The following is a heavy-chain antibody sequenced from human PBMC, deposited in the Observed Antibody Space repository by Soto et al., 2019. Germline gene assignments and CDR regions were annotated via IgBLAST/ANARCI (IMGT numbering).Heavy chain of an antibody. J-gene: IGHJ3*02. CDR2: IIPIFGTA. CDR3: AREGFAAAGSFPTDDAFDI. D-gene: IGHD6-13*01. Sequence: QVQLVQSGAEVKKPGSSVKVSCKASGGTFSSYALSWVRQAPGQGLEWMGGIIPIFGTANYAQKFQGRVTITAEESTSTAYMELSSLRSEDTAVYYCAREGFAAAGSFPTDDAFDIWGQGTMVTGSS. CDR1: GGTFSSYA. V-gene: IGHV1-69*01.